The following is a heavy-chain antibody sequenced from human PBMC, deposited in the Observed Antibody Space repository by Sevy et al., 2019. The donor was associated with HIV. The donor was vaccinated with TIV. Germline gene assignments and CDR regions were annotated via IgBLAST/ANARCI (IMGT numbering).Heavy chain of an antibody. CDR2: ISSSGSTI. V-gene: IGHV3-11*01. J-gene: IGHJ6*02. CDR3: ARDWRSGYDPSYGMDV. CDR1: GFTFSDYY. Sequence: GGSLRLSCAASGFTFSDYYMSWIRQAPGKGLEWVSYISSSGSTIYYADSVKGRFTISRDNAKNSLYLQMNSLRAEDTAVYYSARDWRSGYDPSYGMDVWGQGTTVTVSS. D-gene: IGHD5-12*01.